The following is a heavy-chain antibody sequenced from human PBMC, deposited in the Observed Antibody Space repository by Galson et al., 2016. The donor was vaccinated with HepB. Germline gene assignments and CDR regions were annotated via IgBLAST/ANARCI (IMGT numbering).Heavy chain of an antibody. Sequence: ETLSLTCAVSGDSMSSSDWWSWVRQPPGKGLEWIGEIYHSGSTNYNPSLKSRVTIFVDTSKKQFSLRLNSVTAADPAVYYCARVGGSYFNWFDPWGQGTLFTVSS. CDR1: GDSMSSSDW. V-gene: IGHV4-4*02. J-gene: IGHJ5*02. CDR3: ARVGGSYFNWFDP. D-gene: IGHD3-16*01. CDR2: IYHSGST.